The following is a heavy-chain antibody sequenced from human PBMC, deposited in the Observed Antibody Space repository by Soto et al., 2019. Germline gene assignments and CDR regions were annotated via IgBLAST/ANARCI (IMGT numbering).Heavy chain of an antibody. J-gene: IGHJ6*02. CDR1: GGCVSSECHY. V-gene: IGHV4-61*01. CDR2: IYYTGST. Sequence: QVQLQESGPGLVKPSETLSLTCTVSGGCVSSECHYWRWIRQPPGKGLEWSGYIYYTGSTNYNPSLKGRVTMSVDTSRDQVSLRLRSVTRADTAVYYCARDQYDFRSGSYYYAMEVWGQGTKVTVSS. CDR3: ARDQYDFRSGSYYYAMEV. D-gene: IGHD3-3*01.